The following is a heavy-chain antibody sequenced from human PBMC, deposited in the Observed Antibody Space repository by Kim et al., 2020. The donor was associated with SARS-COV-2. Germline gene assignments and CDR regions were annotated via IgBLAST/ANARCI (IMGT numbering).Heavy chain of an antibody. Sequence: GGSLRLSCAASGFTFSSYAMSWVRQAPGKGLEWVSAISGSGGSTYYADSAKGRFTISRDNSKNTLYLQMNSLRAEDTPVYYCAKDQESPYSGYVKEAFDYWGQGSLVTVSS. V-gene: IGHV3-23*01. CDR1: GFTFSSYA. J-gene: IGHJ4*02. D-gene: IGHD5-12*01. CDR3: AKDQESPYSGYVKEAFDY. CDR2: ISGSGGST.